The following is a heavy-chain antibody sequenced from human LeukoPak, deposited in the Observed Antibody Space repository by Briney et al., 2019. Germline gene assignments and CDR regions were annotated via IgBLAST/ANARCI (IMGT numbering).Heavy chain of an antibody. Sequence: SETLSLTCTVSGDSISNYYWSWIRQSATKGLEWIGRIYSSGSTNYNPSVEGRVTMSVDTSKNQFSLKLRSVTAADTAVYYCARGHHYYGSGSFGMDVWGQGTPVTVSS. J-gene: IGHJ6*02. CDR1: GDSISNYY. V-gene: IGHV4-4*07. CDR2: IYSSGST. D-gene: IGHD3-10*01. CDR3: ARGHHYYGSGSFGMDV.